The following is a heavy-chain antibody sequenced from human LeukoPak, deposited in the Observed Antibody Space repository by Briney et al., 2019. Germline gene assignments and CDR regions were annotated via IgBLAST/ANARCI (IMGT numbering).Heavy chain of an antibody. Sequence: SETLSLTCTVSGGSISSSSYYWGWIRQPPGKGLEWIGEINHSGSTNYNPSLKSRVTISVDTSKNQFSLKLSSVTAADTAVYYCARPGYGDYFDYWGQGTLVTVSS. D-gene: IGHD4-17*01. CDR3: ARPGYGDYFDY. CDR2: INHSGST. CDR1: GGSISSSSYY. J-gene: IGHJ4*02. V-gene: IGHV4-39*07.